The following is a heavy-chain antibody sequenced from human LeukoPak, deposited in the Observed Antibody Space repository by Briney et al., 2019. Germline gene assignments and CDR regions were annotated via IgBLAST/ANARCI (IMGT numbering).Heavy chain of an antibody. CDR1: GFTFSSYE. Sequence: PGGSLRLSCAASGFTFSSYEMNWVRQAPGKGPEWVSYVSGSGSTIYYADSVKGRFTISRDNAKPSLYLQMNSLRVEDTAVYYCARVAAVGKGVFDYWGQGTLVTVSS. V-gene: IGHV3-48*03. J-gene: IGHJ4*02. CDR2: VSGSGSTI. D-gene: IGHD6-13*01. CDR3: ARVAAVGKGVFDY.